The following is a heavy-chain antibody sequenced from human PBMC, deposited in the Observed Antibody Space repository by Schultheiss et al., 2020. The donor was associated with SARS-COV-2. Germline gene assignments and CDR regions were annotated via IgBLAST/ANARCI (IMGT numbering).Heavy chain of an antibody. Sequence: GESLKISCVASGFTSSTNWIHWVRQAPGKGLVWVSRISNDGSDTKYADSVKGRFTISRDNSKKTLYLQMNSLRAEDTAVYYCARPMVRVPWYYYMDVWGKGTTVTVSS. V-gene: IGHV3-74*03. CDR3: ARPMVRVPWYYYMDV. J-gene: IGHJ6*03. CDR2: ISNDGSDT. CDR1: GFTSSTNW. D-gene: IGHD3-10*01.